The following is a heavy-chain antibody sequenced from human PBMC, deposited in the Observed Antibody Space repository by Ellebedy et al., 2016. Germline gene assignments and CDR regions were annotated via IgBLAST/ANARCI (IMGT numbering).Heavy chain of an antibody. V-gene: IGHV1-69*10. J-gene: IGHJ4*02. D-gene: IGHD5-24*01. CDR1: GGTFSSYA. CDR2: IIPILGIA. CDR3: ARDRDGYIAY. Sequence: ASVKVSCKASGGTFSSYAISWVRQAPGQGLEWMGGIIPILGIANYAQKFQGRVTITADESTSTAYMELSSLRSEDTAVYYCARDRDGYIAYWGQGTLVTVSS.